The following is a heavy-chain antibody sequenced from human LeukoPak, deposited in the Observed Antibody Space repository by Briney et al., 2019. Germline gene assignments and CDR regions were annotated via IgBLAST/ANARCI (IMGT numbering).Heavy chain of an antibody. J-gene: IGHJ4*02. CDR2: ISYDGSNK. D-gene: IGHD2-15*01. CDR1: GFTFSSYA. V-gene: IGHV3-30-3*01. CDR3: AAYIVHGY. Sequence: PGRSLRLSCAASGFTFSSYAMHWVGQAPGKGLEWVAVISYDGSNKYYADSVKGRFTISRDNSKNTLYLQMNSLRAEDTAVYYCAAYIVHGYWGQGTLVTVSS.